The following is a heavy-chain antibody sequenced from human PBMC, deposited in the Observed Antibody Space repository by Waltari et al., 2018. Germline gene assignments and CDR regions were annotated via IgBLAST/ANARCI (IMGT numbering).Heavy chain of an antibody. CDR3: ARVVGSGYYYTPFDY. V-gene: IGHV3-33*01. Sequence: QVQLVESGGGVVQPGRSLRLSCAASGFNFSSYGMHWVRQAPGKGLEWVAVIWYDGSNKYYADSVKGRFTISRDNSKNTLYLQMNSLRAEDTAVYYCARVVGSGYYYTPFDYWGQGTLVTVSS. CDR2: IWYDGSNK. CDR1: GFNFSSYG. J-gene: IGHJ4*02. D-gene: IGHD3-22*01.